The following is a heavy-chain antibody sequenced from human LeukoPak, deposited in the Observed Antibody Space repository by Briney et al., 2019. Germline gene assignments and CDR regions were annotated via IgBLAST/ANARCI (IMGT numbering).Heavy chain of an antibody. V-gene: IGHV3-30*04. CDR2: ISYDGSNK. D-gene: IGHD6-13*01. J-gene: IGHJ6*02. CDR1: GFTFSSYA. Sequence: QPGGSLRLSCAASGFTFSSYAMHCVRQAPGKGLEWVAVISYDGSNKYYADSVKGRFTISRDNSKNTLYLQMNSLRAEDTAVYYCASSIAAANYGMDVWGQGTTVTVSS. CDR3: ASSIAAANYGMDV.